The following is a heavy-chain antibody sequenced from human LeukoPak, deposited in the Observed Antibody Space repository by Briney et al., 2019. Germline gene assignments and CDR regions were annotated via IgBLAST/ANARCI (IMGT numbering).Heavy chain of an antibody. CDR2: IYYSGST. CDR1: GGSISSGDYY. CDR3: ARGQRGDDFWSGYDIFDY. D-gene: IGHD3-3*01. J-gene: IGHJ4*02. Sequence: SQTLSLTCTVSGGSISSGDYYWSWIRQPPGTGLEWIGYIYYSGSTYYNPSLKSRVTISVDTSKNQFSLKLSSVTAADTAVYYCARGQRGDDFWSGYDIFDYWGQGTLVTVSS. V-gene: IGHV4-30-4*01.